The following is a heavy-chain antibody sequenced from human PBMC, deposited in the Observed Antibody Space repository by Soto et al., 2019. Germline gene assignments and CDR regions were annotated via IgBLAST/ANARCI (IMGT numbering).Heavy chain of an antibody. V-gene: IGHV3-21*01. CDR2: INRASIYI. CDR3: ARRTVTTYHYFDY. J-gene: IGHJ4*02. D-gene: IGHD4-17*01. Sequence: KPSETLSLTCTVSGDSISSASYFWGWIRQPPGKGLEWVSSINRASIYIYYADSVRGRFTISRDNAKNSLYLQMDSLRVEDTAVYYCARRTVTTYHYFDYWGQGTLVTVSS. CDR1: GDSISSASYF.